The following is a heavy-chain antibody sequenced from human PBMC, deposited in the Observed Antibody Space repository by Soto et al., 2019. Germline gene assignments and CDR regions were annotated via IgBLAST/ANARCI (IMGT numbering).Heavy chain of an antibody. J-gene: IGHJ4*02. Sequence: ASVKVSCKASGYTFTRSGISWVRQAPGQGLEWMGWISTYSGDTNYAQKFQGWVTMTRDTSISTAYMELSRLRSDDTAVYYCARDDTDYFDYWGQGTLVTVSS. CDR1: GYTFTRSG. CDR3: ARDDTDYFDY. CDR2: ISTYSGDT. D-gene: IGHD5-18*01. V-gene: IGHV1-2*04.